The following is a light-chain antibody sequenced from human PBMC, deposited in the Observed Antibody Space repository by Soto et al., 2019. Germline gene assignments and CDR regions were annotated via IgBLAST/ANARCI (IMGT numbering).Light chain of an antibody. Sequence: EIVMTQSPATLSVSPGEKATLSCRASQSVSNNLAWFQQKPGQVPRLLIYGASNRPTGVSARFSGSGSGTEFTLTISSLQSEDFAVYYCQQYGSAPFTFGPGTKVDIK. CDR3: QQYGSAPFT. V-gene: IGKV3-15*01. J-gene: IGKJ3*01. CDR2: GAS. CDR1: QSVSNN.